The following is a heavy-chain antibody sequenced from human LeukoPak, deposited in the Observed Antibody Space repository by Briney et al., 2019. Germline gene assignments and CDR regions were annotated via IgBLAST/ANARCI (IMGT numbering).Heavy chain of an antibody. CDR2: IYPADSDT. Sequence: GESLKISCKGSGYSFTNYWIAWVRQMPGKGLEWMGIIYPADSDTRYSPSFQGQVTISADKSISTAYLQWSSLKASDTAIYYCARYTSGWLMQDYWGQGTLVTVSS. V-gene: IGHV5-51*01. J-gene: IGHJ4*02. D-gene: IGHD6-19*01. CDR1: GYSFTNYW. CDR3: ARYTSGWLMQDY.